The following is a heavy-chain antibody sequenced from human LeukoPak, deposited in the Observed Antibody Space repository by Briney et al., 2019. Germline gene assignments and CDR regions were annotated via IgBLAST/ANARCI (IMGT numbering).Heavy chain of an antibody. J-gene: IGHJ4*02. CDR2: INHSGST. Sequence: SETLSLTCAVYGGSFSGYYWSWIRQPPGKGLEWIGEINHSGSTNYNPSLKSRVTISVDTSKNQFSLKLSSVTAADTAVYYCARVPHYGGTANYSDYWGQGTLVTVSS. V-gene: IGHV4-34*01. CDR1: GGSFSGYY. CDR3: ARVPHYGGTANYSDY. D-gene: IGHD4-23*01.